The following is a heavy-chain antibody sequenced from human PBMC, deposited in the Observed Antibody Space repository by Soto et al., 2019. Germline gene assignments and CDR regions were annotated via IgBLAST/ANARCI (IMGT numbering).Heavy chain of an antibody. CDR1: GFTFSSYG. D-gene: IGHD6-13*01. J-gene: IGHJ4*02. CDR2: IWYDGSNK. CDR3: ARGYPYSSSWFCHFDY. Sequence: QVQLVESGGGVVQPGRSLRLSCAASGFTFSSYGMHWVRQAPGKGLEWVAVIWYDGSNKYYADSVKGRFTISRDNSKNTLYVQMSSLRAEDTAVYYCARGYPYSSSWFCHFDYWGQGTLVTVSS. V-gene: IGHV3-33*01.